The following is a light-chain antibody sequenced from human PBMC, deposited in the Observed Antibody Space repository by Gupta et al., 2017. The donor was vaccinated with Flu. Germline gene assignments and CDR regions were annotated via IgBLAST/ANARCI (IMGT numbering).Light chain of an antibody. CDR3: QVWDIHHDHPV. Sequence: GQTARISCGGSNIGRRNVYWYQQKSGQSPVRGREDGGDRPSGIPDRFSGSSSGDTATRNISRVDAGDEADVDCQVWDIHHDHPVFGGGTKLTVL. CDR2: DGG. V-gene: IGLV3-21*02. CDR1: NIGRRN. J-gene: IGLJ3*02.